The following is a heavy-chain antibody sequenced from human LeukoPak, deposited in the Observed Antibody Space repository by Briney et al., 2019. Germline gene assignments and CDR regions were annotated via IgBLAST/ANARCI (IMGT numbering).Heavy chain of an antibody. D-gene: IGHD2-15*01. Sequence: GGSLRLACAASGITFSSYGMSWVRQTPGKGLEWVSSISSTGGTTYYADSVKGRFTISRDNSKNTLYLQMNSLRAEDTAIYYCAKNGDRGAYCTGGTCYPYFYYYMDVWGKGTTVTI. J-gene: IGHJ6*03. V-gene: IGHV3-23*01. CDR3: AKNGDRGAYCTGGTCYPYFYYYMDV. CDR2: ISSTGGTT. CDR1: GITFSSYG.